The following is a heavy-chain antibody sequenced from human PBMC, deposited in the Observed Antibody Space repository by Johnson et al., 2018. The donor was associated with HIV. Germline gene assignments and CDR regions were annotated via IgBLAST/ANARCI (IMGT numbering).Heavy chain of an antibody. V-gene: IGHV3-30*03. CDR3: ASLPIAARPPTDAFDI. Sequence: QVQLVESGGGVVQPGGSLRLSCAASGFTFRNAWMSWVRQAPGKGLEWVAVISYDGSNKYYADSVQGRFTISRYNSKNTLYLQMNSLRAEDTAVYYCASLPIAARPPTDAFDIWGQGTMVTVSS. CDR1: GFTFRNAW. J-gene: IGHJ3*02. CDR2: ISYDGSNK. D-gene: IGHD6-6*01.